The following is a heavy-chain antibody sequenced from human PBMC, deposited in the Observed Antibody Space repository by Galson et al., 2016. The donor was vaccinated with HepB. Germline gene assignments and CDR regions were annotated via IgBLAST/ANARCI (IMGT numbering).Heavy chain of an antibody. V-gene: IGHV1-3*04. D-gene: IGHD3-10*01. CDR3: ARDLLLWVDDPSL. Sequence: SVKVSCKASGYTFTSHGIHWVRQAPGQGLEWMGWINTGNGNIKYAQKFQDRVSISRDTSARTAHMELSSLGSEDTALYFCARDLLLWVDDPSLWGQGTLVTVSS. CDR2: INTGNGNI. J-gene: IGHJ4*02. CDR1: GYTFTSHG.